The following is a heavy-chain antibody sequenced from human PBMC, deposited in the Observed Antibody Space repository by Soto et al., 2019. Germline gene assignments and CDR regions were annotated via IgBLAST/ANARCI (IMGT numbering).Heavy chain of an antibody. CDR2: IIGSSGDT. D-gene: IGHD3-10*01. J-gene: IGHJ4*02. CDR1: GFVFSTYT. V-gene: IGHV3-23*01. CDR3: AKRVPYYFDY. Sequence: PGGSLRLSCVASGFVFSTYTMTWVRQAPGKGLEWVSSIIGSSGDTSYADSVRGRFTISRDNSQSTLFLQMNGLRADDTAVYYCAKRVPYYFDYWGRGTLVTVSS.